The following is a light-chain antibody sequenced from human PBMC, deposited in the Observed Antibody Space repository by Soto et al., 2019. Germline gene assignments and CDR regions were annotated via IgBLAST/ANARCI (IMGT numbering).Light chain of an antibody. CDR2: DVS. CDR1: RSDVGGYNS. CDR3: CSYAGSYTVV. J-gene: IGLJ2*01. V-gene: IGLV2-11*01. Sequence: QSALTQPRSVSGSPGQSVTISCTGTRSDVGGYNSVSWYQQHPDKAPKLMIYDVSKRPSGVPDRFSGSKSGNTASLTISGLQAEDEANYYCCSYAGSYTVVFGGGTKVTVL.